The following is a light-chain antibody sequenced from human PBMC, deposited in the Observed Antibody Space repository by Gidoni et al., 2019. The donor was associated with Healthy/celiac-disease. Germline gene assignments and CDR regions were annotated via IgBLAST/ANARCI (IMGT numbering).Light chain of an antibody. V-gene: IGKV3-20*01. CDR3: QQYGSSPT. Sequence: IVLTQSPGTLSLSPGERATLSCRASQSVSSSYLAWYQQKPGQAPRLLIYGASSRATGIPDRFSGSGSGTDFTLTISRLEPEDVAVYYCQQYGSSPTFGQGTKLEIK. J-gene: IGKJ2*01. CDR2: GAS. CDR1: QSVSSSY.